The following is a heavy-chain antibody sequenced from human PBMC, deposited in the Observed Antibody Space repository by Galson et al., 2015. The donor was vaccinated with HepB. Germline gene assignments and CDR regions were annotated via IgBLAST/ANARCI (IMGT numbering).Heavy chain of an antibody. J-gene: IGHJ6*03. CDR1: GFTLNSYS. CDR3: ARGGDMDV. Sequence: SLRLSCAVSGFTLNSYSMNWVRQAPGKGLEWVSSISRSSSYIYYEDSVKGRFTISRDNAKNSVYLQMNSLRAEDTAVYFCARGGDMDVRGKGTTVTVSS. V-gene: IGHV3-21*01. CDR2: ISRSSSYI.